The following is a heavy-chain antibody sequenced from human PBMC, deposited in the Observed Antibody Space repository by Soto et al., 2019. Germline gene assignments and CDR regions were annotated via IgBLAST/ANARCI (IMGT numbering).Heavy chain of an antibody. V-gene: IGHV4-59*01. CDR1: GGSISSYY. CDR2: IYYSGST. D-gene: IGHD6-19*01. CDR3: ARDLRGAGTSGYYGMDV. Sequence: QVQLQESGPGLVKPSETLSLTCTVSGGSISSYYWSWIRQPPGKGLEWIGYIYYSGSTTYQPSLKSRVTISVDRFQNQFSLELTSVTAADTAVYFCARDLRGAGTSGYYGMDVWGQGTTVTVSS. J-gene: IGHJ6*02.